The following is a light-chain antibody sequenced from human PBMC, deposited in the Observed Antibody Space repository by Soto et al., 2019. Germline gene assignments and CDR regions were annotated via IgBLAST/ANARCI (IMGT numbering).Light chain of an antibody. J-gene: IGKJ4*01. CDR1: QTVRSSY. V-gene: IGKV3-20*01. Sequence: SLWWQSPGPLTLSPGERATLSCRASQTVRSSYLAWYQQRPGQAPRLLIYGASNRATGIPDRFSGSGSGTDFTLTISRLEPEDFAVYCCPQYGNSPLTFGGGTKV. CDR2: GAS. CDR3: PQYGNSPLT.